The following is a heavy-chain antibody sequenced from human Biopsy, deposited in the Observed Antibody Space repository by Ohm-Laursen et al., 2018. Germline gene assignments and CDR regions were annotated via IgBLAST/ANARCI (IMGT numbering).Heavy chain of an antibody. J-gene: IGHJ4*02. CDR2: IYLDGNT. V-gene: IGHV3-53*01. CDR3: VRGRAY. CDR1: GFTVSTTY. Sequence: SLRLSCAASGFTVSTTYMGWVRQAPGKGLEWVSIIYLDGNTYYTDSVKGRFTISRDNSKNALYLQMNSLRPADTAKYYCVRGRAYWGQGTLVTVSS.